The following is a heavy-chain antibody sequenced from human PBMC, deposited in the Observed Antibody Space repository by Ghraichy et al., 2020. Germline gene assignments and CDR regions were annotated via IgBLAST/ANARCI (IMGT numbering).Heavy chain of an antibody. CDR2: IGHDGVSI. CDR1: GFTLSGSD. J-gene: IGHJ2*01. CDR3: AKPIPIWNFDR. Sequence: GGSLRLSCAACGFTLSGSDMSWIRQAPGKGLEWVSAIGHDGVSIFYADSVNGRFTISRDISKNTLYLQMNSLRAEDTAVYYCAKPIPIWNFDRWGRGTLVTVSS. V-gene: IGHV3-23*01. D-gene: IGHD2-2*02.